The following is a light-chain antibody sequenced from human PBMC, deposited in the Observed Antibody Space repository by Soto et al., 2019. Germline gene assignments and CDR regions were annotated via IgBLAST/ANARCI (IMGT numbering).Light chain of an antibody. J-gene: IGLJ1*01. Sequence: QSVLTQPASVSGSPGQSITISCTGTSSDVGSYNLVSWYQQHPGKAPKLMIYEVSKRPSGVSNRFSGSKSGNTASLTISGLQAEDEADYYCCSYAGGLYVFGTGTKLTVL. CDR2: EVS. CDR1: SSDVGSYNL. V-gene: IGLV2-23*02. CDR3: CSYAGGLYV.